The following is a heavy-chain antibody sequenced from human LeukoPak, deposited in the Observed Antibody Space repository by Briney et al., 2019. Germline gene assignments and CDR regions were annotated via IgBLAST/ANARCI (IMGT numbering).Heavy chain of an antibody. V-gene: IGHV3-21*01. D-gene: IGHD3-3*01. CDR2: ISSSSSYI. J-gene: IGHJ4*02. Sequence: PGGFLRLSCEASGLTFSNAWMNWVRQAPGKGLEWVSSISSSSSYIYYADSVKGRFTISRDNAKNSLYLQMNSLRAEDTAVYYCAKDRAARDLPYYFDYWGQGTLVTVSS. CDR1: GLTFSNAW. CDR3: AKDRAARDLPYYFDY.